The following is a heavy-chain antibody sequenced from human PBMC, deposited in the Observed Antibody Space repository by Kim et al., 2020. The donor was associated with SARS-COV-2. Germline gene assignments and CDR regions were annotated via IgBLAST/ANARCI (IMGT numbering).Heavy chain of an antibody. J-gene: IGHJ4*02. CDR1: GFSLSTSGMC. CDR2: IDWDGDK. Sequence: SGPTLVNPTQTLTLTCTFSGFSLSTSGMCVTWIRQPPGKALEWLAMIDWDGDKHYTTSLRSRLTISKDISKNQVVLTMTNMDPMDTATFYCARIHRDCGGYRKIDYWGRGTLVTVSS. V-gene: IGHV2-70*01. D-gene: IGHD2-21*01. CDR3: ARIHRDCGGYRKIDY.